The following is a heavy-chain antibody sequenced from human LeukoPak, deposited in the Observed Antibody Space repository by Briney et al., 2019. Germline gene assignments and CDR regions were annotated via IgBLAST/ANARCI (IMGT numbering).Heavy chain of an antibody. J-gene: IGHJ4*02. Sequence: GGSLRLSCAASGFTFSSHDMYWVRQTGKRLEWVAASDSTGDTYYLDSVKGRFTISRETVKNSLSLQMNSLRVGDTGAYYCARGKTGDDYVVFDYWGQGVLVTVSS. CDR3: ARGKTGDDYVVFDY. V-gene: IGHV3-13*01. D-gene: IGHD3-10*02. CDR1: GFTFSSHD. CDR2: SDSTGDT.